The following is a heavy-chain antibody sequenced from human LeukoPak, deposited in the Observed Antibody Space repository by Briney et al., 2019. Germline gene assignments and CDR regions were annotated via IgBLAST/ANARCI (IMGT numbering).Heavy chain of an antibody. Sequence: ASVKVSCKASGYTFTGYYMHWVRQAPGQGPEWMGWINPNSGGTNYAQKFQGRVTMTRDTSISTAYMELSRLRSDDTAVYYCARGSSWGRYFANWFDPWGQGTLVTVSS. CDR1: GYTFTGYY. J-gene: IGHJ5*02. V-gene: IGHV1-2*02. CDR3: ARGSSWGRYFANWFDP. CDR2: INPNSGGT. D-gene: IGHD3-9*01.